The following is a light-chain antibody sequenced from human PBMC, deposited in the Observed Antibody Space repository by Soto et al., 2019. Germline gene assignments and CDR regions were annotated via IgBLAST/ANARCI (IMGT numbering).Light chain of an antibody. V-gene: IGKV1-27*01. CDR2: GAF. Sequence: DIQMTQSPSSLSASVGDRVTITGRASQGISNYLAWYHQKPGQVPKLLISGAFTLKSGVPSRVSGSGSGTDGTLTISILQTEEVAPDDCQKYYCAPYAFGQGNKLDI. CDR1: QGISNY. J-gene: IGKJ2*01. CDR3: QKYYCAPYA.